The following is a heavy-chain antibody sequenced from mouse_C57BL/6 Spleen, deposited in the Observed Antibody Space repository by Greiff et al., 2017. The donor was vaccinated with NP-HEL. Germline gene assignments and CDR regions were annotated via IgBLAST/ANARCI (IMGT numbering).Heavy chain of an antibody. CDR2: IDPSDSET. CDR3: AREGLSGKGYFDY. Sequence: QVQLQQPGAELVRPGSSVKLSCKASGYTFTSYWMHWVKQRPIQGLEWIGNIDPSDSETHYNQKFKDKATLTVDKSSSTAYMQLSSLTSEDSAVYYCAREGLSGKGYFDYWGQGTTLTVSS. CDR1: GYTFTSYW. J-gene: IGHJ2*01. V-gene: IGHV1-52*01. D-gene: IGHD4-1*01.